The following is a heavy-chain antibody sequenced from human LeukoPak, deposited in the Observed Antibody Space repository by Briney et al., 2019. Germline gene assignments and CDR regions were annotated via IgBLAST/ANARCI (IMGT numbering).Heavy chain of an antibody. Sequence: PGGSLRLSCAASGFTFDDYAMHWVRQAPGKGLEWVSGISWNSGSIGYADSVKGRFTISRDNAKNSLYLQVNSLRAEDTALYYCAKDKGTTWRYYFDYWGQGTLVTVSS. D-gene: IGHD1-1*01. CDR2: ISWNSGSI. CDR3: AKDKGTTWRYYFDY. J-gene: IGHJ4*02. V-gene: IGHV3-9*01. CDR1: GFTFDDYA.